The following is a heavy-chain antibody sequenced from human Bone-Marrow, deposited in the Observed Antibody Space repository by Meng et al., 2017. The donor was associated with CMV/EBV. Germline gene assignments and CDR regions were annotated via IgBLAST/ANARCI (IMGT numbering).Heavy chain of an antibody. J-gene: IGHJ6*02. Sequence: SETLSLTCTVSGGPMSSYYWSWIRQPPGKGLEWIGYIHSSGSTNYNPSLKSRVTISVDTSKSQFSLKLSSVTAADTAVYYCARDGYYGMDVWGQGTTVTVSS. CDR3: ARDGYYGMDV. CDR1: GGPMSSYY. CDR2: IHSSGST. V-gene: IGHV4-59*01.